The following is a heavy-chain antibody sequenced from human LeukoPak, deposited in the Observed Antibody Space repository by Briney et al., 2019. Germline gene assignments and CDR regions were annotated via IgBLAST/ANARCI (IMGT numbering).Heavy chain of an antibody. J-gene: IGHJ4*02. Sequence: GGSLRLSCAASGFTFSSYWMSWVRQTPDKGLEWVANIKEDGSEKYFVDSVKGRFTISRDNAKNSLYLQMSSLRVEDTAVYYCARDKVVGAMTGSNFDYWGQGILVTVSS. D-gene: IGHD1-26*01. CDR3: ARDKVVGAMTGSNFDY. V-gene: IGHV3-7*01. CDR2: IKEDGSEK. CDR1: GFTFSSYW.